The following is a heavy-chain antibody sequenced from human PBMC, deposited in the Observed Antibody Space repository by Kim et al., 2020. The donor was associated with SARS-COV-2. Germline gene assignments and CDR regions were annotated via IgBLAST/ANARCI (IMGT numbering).Heavy chain of an antibody. D-gene: IGHD5-18*01. Sequence: KLQGRVTMTTDTSTSTAYMELRSLRSDDTAVYYCARRVRGYSYAHDAFDIWGQGTMVTVSS. V-gene: IGHV1-18*01. CDR3: ARRVRGYSYAHDAFDI. J-gene: IGHJ3*02.